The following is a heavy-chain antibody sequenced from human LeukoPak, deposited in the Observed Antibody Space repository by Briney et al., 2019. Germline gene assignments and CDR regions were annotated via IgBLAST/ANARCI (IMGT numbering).Heavy chain of an antibody. CDR3: ARVTSPLEIFGVDLDYYYYYYMDV. CDR2: INSNGGST. J-gene: IGHJ6*03. Sequence: PGGSLRLSCAASGFTFDDYGMSWVRQAPGKGLEWVSGINSNGGSTGYADSVKGRFTISRGNAKNSLYLQMNSLRAEDTALYHCARVTSPLEIFGVDLDYYYYYYMDVWGKGTTVTVSS. V-gene: IGHV3-20*01. D-gene: IGHD3-3*01. CDR1: GFTFDDYG.